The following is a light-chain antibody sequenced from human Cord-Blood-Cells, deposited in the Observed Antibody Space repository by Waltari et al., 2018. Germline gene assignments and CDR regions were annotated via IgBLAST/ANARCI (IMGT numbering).Light chain of an antibody. J-gene: IGLJ3*02. CDR2: EGS. Sequence: QSALTQPASVSGSPGQSITISCTGTSSDVGSYNLVSWYQQHPGKAPKLMIYEGSKRPSGVSNRFSGSKSGNTASLTSSGLQAEDEADDYCCSYAGSSTWVFGGGTKLTVL. CDR1: SSDVGSYNL. CDR3: CSYAGSSTWV. V-gene: IGLV2-23*01.